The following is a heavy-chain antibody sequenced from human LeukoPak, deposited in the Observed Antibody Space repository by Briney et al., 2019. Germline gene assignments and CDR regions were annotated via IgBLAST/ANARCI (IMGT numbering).Heavy chain of an antibody. J-gene: IGHJ5*02. D-gene: IGHD6-19*01. V-gene: IGHV4-59*01. CDR3: ARGPGYSSGGRKNWFDP. CDR1: GGSISSYY. CDR2: IYYSGST. Sequence: SETLSLTCTVSGGSISSYYWSWIRQPPGKGLEWIGYIYYSGSTNYNPSLKSRVTISVDTSKNQFSLKLSSVTAADTAVYYCARGPGYSSGGRKNWFDPWGQGTLVTVSS.